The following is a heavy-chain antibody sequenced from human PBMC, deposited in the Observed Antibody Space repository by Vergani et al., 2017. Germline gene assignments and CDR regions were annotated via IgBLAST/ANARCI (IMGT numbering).Heavy chain of an antibody. D-gene: IGHD3-10*01. Sequence: EVQLVESGGGLVKPGGSLRLSCAASGFTFSSYSMNWVRQAPGKGLEWVSSISSSSSYIYYADSVKGRFTISRDNAKNSLYLQMNSLRAEDTAVYYCARAREYYYGSGNYYYYGMDVWGQGTTVTVSS. CDR1: GFTFSSYS. V-gene: IGHV3-21*01. J-gene: IGHJ6*02. CDR3: ARAREYYYGSGNYYYYGMDV. CDR2: ISSSSSYI.